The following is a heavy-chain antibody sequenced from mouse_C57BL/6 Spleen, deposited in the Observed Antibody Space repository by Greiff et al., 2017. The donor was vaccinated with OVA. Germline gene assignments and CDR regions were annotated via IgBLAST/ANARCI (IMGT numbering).Heavy chain of an antibody. CDR2: IDPEDGDT. J-gene: IGHJ2*01. Sequence: EVQLQQSGAELVRPGASVKLSCTASGFNIKDYYMHWVKQRPEQGLEWIGRIDPEDGDTEYAPKFQGKATMTADTSSNTAYLQLSSLTSEDTAVYYCATPDSSGYRNFDYWGQGTTLTVSS. CDR1: GFNIKDYY. D-gene: IGHD3-2*02. CDR3: ATPDSSGYRNFDY. V-gene: IGHV14-1*01.